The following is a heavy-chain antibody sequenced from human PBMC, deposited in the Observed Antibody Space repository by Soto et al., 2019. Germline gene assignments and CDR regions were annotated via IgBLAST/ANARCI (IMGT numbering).Heavy chain of an antibody. D-gene: IGHD3-3*01. J-gene: IGHJ4*02. CDR1: GFSLTTSGVG. V-gene: IGHV2-5*02. CDR2: IYWDDDK. CDR3: AHRVLRTVFGVVTTTAIDFDF. Sequence: QITLKESGPTVVNPTEPLTLTCTFSGFSLTTSGVGVGWVRQSPGKAPEWLALIYWDDDKRYSTSLNSRLIITKDTSKNQVVLTMANVDPADTATYYCAHRVLRTVFGVVTTTAIDFDFWGPGTPVVVSS.